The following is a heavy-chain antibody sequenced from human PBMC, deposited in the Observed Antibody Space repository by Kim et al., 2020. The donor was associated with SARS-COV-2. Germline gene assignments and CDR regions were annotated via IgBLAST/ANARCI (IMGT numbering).Heavy chain of an antibody. V-gene: IGHV4-4*02. CDR2: IYHSGST. Sequence: SETLSLTCAVSGGSISSSNWWSWVRQPRGKGLEWIGEIYHSGSTNYNPSLKSRVTISVDKSKNQFSLKLSSVTAADTAVYYCAREGGDFWSGYYFDYWGQGTLVTVSS. CDR1: GGSISSSNW. D-gene: IGHD3-3*01. CDR3: AREGGDFWSGYYFDY. J-gene: IGHJ4*02.